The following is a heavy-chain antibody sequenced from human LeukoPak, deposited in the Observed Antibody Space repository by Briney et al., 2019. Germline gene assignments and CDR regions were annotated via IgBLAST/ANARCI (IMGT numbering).Heavy chain of an antibody. J-gene: IGHJ5*02. CDR1: GYTLTELS. D-gene: IGHD3-22*01. CDR3: ATDQDYDSSGYFWFDP. CDR2: FDPEDGET. V-gene: IGHV1-24*01. Sequence: ASVKVSCKVSGYTLTELSMHWVRQAPGEGLEWMGGFDPEDGETIYAQKFQGRVTMTEDTSTDTAYMELSSLRSEDTAVYYCATDQDYDSSGYFWFDPWGQGTLVTVSS.